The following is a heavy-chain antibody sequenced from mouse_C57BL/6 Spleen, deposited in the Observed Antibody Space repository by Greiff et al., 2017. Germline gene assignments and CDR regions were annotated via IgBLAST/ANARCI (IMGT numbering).Heavy chain of an antibody. CDR3: ARCWDNYFDY. J-gene: IGHJ2*01. CDR2: INPNNGGT. CDR1: GYTFTDYY. V-gene: IGHV1-26*01. D-gene: IGHD4-1*01. Sequence: VQLQQSGPELVKPGASVKISCKASGYTFTDYYMNWVKQSHGKSLEWIGDINPNNGGTSYNQKFKGKATLTVDKSSSTAYMELRRLTSEDSAVXYCARCWDNYFDYWGQGTTLTVSS.